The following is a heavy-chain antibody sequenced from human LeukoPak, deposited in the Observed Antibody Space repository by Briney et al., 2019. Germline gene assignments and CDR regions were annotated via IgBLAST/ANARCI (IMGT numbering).Heavy chain of an antibody. Sequence: SETLSLTCTVSGGSISSSSYYWGWIRQPPGKGLEWIAYIYSSGSTNYNPSLKSRVTISVDTSKNQFSLKLSSVSAADTAVYYCARHLDYSSSPVDYWGQGTLVTVSS. V-gene: IGHV4-61*05. J-gene: IGHJ4*02. CDR2: IYSSGST. D-gene: IGHD6-6*01. CDR3: ARHLDYSSSPVDY. CDR1: GGSISSSSYY.